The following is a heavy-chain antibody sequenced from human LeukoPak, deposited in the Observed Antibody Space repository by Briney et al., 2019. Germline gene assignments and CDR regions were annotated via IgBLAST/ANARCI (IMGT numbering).Heavy chain of an antibody. CDR3: ARVRKDYYDSSGSFDY. CDR1: GGSISSYY. CDR2: IYYSGST. D-gene: IGHD3-22*01. J-gene: IGHJ4*02. Sequence: SETLSLTCTVSGGSISSYYWSWIRQPPGKGLEWIGYIYYSGSTNYNPSLKSRVTISVDTSKNQFSLKLSSVTAADTAVYYCARVRKDYYDSSGSFDYWGQGTLVTVSS. V-gene: IGHV4-59*01.